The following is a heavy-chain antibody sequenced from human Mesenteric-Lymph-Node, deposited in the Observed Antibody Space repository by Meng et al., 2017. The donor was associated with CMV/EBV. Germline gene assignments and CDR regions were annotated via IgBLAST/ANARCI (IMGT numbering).Heavy chain of an antibody. Sequence: LPFGVYGGSLVGYFGSWIPQPPGKGLEWIGEISHAGTTNYNPSLKGRVTLSLDMSKNQFSLNLSSVTAADTAVYYCARVSSVSSSSLWGQGTLVTVSS. V-gene: IGHV4-34*01. J-gene: IGHJ4*02. D-gene: IGHD6-6*01. CDR1: GGSLVGYF. CDR3: ARVSSVSSSSL. CDR2: ISHAGTT.